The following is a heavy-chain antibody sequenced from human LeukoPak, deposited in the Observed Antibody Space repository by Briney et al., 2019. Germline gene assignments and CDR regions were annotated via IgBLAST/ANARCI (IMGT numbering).Heavy chain of an antibody. CDR3: ARSYYDILGAFDY. CDR1: GGTFSSYA. V-gene: IGHV1-69*13. D-gene: IGHD3-9*01. J-gene: IGHJ4*02. CDR2: IIPIFGTA. Sequence: SVKVSCKASGGTFSSYAISWVRQAPGQGLELMGGIIPIFGTANYAQKFQGRVTITADESTSTAYMELSSLRSEDTAVYYCARSYYDILGAFDYWGQGTLVTVSS.